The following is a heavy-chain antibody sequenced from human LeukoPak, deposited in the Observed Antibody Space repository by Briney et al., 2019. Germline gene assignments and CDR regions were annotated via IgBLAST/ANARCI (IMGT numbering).Heavy chain of an antibody. CDR3: ARGATISETGYFDF. V-gene: IGHV4-34*01. CDR1: GGSFSRYY. D-gene: IGHD5-24*01. Sequence: NPSETLSLTCAVYGGSFSRYYWSWIRQSPGKGLEWIAEIDHRGDTNYNPSVKSRVTISVDTSKNQFSLKMRSLRAADTALYYCARGATISETGYFDFWGQGTLVTVSS. J-gene: IGHJ4*03. CDR2: IDHRGDT.